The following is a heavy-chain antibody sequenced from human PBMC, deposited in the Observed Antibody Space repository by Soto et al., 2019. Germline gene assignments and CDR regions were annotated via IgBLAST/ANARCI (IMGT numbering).Heavy chain of an antibody. V-gene: IGHV4-34*01. CDR2: INHSGST. Sequence: SETLSLTCAVYGGSFSGYYWSWIRQPPGKGLEWIGEINHSGSTNYNPSLKSRVTISVDTSKNQFSLKLSSVTAADTAVYYCAREGWPLLQTGMDVWGQGTTVTVS. CDR3: AREGWPLLQTGMDV. CDR1: GGSFSGYY. J-gene: IGHJ6*02. D-gene: IGHD2-15*01.